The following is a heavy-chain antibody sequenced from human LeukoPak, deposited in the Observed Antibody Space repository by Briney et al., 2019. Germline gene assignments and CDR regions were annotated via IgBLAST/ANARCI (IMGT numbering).Heavy chain of an antibody. V-gene: IGHV4-59*11. J-gene: IGHJ5*02. Sequence: SETLSLTCTVSGGSFSNHYWSWIRQPPGKGPEWIGYIYHTGSTNYNPSLKSRVTISVDTSKNQFSLKLSSVTAADTAVYYCARGNYVDWFDPWGQGTQVTVSS. D-gene: IGHD1-7*01. CDR2: IYHTGST. CDR3: ARGNYVDWFDP. CDR1: GGSFSNHY.